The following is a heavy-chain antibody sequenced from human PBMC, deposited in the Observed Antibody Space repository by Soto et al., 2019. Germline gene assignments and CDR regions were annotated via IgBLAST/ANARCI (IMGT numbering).Heavy chain of an antibody. D-gene: IGHD1-26*01. CDR2: ISGSGGST. CDR1: GFTFNTYT. Sequence: EVQLLESGGGLVQPGGSLRLSCAASGFTFNTYTMSWVRQAPGKGLEWVSAISGSGGSTYYADSVEGRFTISRDSSKXXXXXXXXXXXXXXXXVYYCAKNRESGTYYVDAFDIWGQGTMVTVSS. V-gene: IGHV3-23*01. CDR3: AKNRESGTYYVDAFDI. J-gene: IGHJ3*02.